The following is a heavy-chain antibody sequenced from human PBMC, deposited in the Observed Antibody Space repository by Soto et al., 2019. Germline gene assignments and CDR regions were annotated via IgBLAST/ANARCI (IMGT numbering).Heavy chain of an antibody. CDR3: ARDSSGWINWFDP. CDR2: IKSSGSDK. Sequence: GGSLRLSWAASGFTFSSYSMNWVRQAPGKGLEWVANIKSSGSDKYYVDSVKGRFTISRDNAKNSLYLQMNSLRAEDTAIYYCARDSSGWINWFDPWGQGTLVTVSS. J-gene: IGHJ5*02. D-gene: IGHD6-19*01. V-gene: IGHV3-21*01. CDR1: GFTFSSYS.